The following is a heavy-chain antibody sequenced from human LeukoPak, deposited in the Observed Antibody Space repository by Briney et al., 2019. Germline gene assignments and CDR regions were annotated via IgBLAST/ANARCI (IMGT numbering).Heavy chain of an antibody. V-gene: IGHV5-51*01. CDR1: GYIFTNYW. D-gene: IGHD3-16*01. CDR3: ARPERAQDAFDI. J-gene: IGHJ4*02. Sequence: GESLKISCKVSGYIFTNYWIGWVRQMPGKGLEWVGIIYSGDSDTRYSPSFQGQVTISADKSISTAYLQWSSLRASDTAMYYCARPERAQDAFDIWGQGTLVTVSS. CDR2: IYSGDSDT.